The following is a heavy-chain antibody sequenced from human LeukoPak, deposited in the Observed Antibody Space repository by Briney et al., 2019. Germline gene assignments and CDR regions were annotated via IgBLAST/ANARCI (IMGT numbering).Heavy chain of an antibody. J-gene: IGHJ3*02. CDR3: AKSTYAFDI. CDR2: VSSGSSTI. Sequence: PGGSLRLSCTASGFTFSAYSMNWVRQAPGKGLEWVSYVSSGSSTIYYADSVKGRFTISRDNARNSLYLQMNTLRDEDTAVYYCAKSTYAFDIWGQGTMVTVSS. V-gene: IGHV3-48*02. CDR1: GFTFSAYS.